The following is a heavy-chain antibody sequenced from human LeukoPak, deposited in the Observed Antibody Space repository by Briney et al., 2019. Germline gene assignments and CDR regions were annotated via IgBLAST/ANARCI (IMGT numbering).Heavy chain of an antibody. V-gene: IGHV3-30-3*01. Sequence: GGSLRLSCAASGFTFSSYAMHWVRQAPGKGLEWVAVISYDGSNKYYAGSVKGRFTISRDNSKNTLYLQMNSLRAEDTAVYYCAREGVGATPYYFDYWGQGTLVTVSS. D-gene: IGHD1-26*01. CDR1: GFTFSSYA. CDR2: ISYDGSNK. J-gene: IGHJ4*02. CDR3: AREGVGATPYYFDY.